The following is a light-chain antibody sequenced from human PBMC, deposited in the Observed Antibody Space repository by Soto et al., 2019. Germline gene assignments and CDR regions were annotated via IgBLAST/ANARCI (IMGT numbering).Light chain of an antibody. J-gene: IGKJ5*01. CDR3: QQYNNWPPIT. CDR2: DAS. Sequence: EIVMTQSPATLSLSPGDRATLSCRASQSVTSKLAWHQQKPGQAPRLLIYDASTRPTGTPARFIGSGSGTEFTLTITSLQSEDFAVYYCQQYNNWPPITFGQGTRLDIK. CDR1: QSVTSK. V-gene: IGKV3-15*01.